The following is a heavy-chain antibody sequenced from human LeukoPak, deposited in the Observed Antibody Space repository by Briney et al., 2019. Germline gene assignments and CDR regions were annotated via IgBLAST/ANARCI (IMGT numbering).Heavy chain of an antibody. J-gene: IGHJ4*02. CDR2: ISSSSIYI. D-gene: IGHD3-10*02. Sequence: GGSLRLSCAASGFTFSTYGMHWVRQAPGKGLEWVSSISSSSIYIYYADSVKGRFTISRDNAKNSLYLQMNSLRAEDTAVYYCAELGITMIGGVWGQGTLVTVSS. CDR3: AELGITMIGGV. V-gene: IGHV3-21*01. CDR1: GFTFSTYG.